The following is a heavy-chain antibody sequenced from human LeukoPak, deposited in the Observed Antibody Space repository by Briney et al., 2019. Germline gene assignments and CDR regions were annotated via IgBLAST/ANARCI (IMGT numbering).Heavy chain of an antibody. J-gene: IGHJ4*02. V-gene: IGHV4-34*01. CDR3: ARESLRVRGVIPLFFDY. D-gene: IGHD3-10*01. CDR2: INHSGST. CDR1: GGSFSGYY. Sequence: SETLSLTCAVYGGSFSGYYWGWIRQPPGKGLEWIGEINHSGSTNYNPSLKSRVTISVDTSKNQFSLKLSSVTAADTAVYYCARESLRVRGVIPLFFDYWGQGTLVTVSS.